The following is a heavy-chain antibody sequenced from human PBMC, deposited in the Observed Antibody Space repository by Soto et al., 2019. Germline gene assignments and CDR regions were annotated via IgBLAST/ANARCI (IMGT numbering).Heavy chain of an antibody. CDR2: ISSSSSTI. CDR1: GFTFSSYS. V-gene: IGHV3-48*01. Sequence: EVQLVESGGGVVQPGGSLRLSCAASGFTFSSYSMNWVRQAPGKGLEWVSYISSSSSTIYYADSVKGRFTISRDNAKNSLYLQMNRLRAEDTAVYYCARANYYGSPGDFDYWGQGTLVTVSS. CDR3: ARANYYGSPGDFDY. D-gene: IGHD3-10*01. J-gene: IGHJ4*02.